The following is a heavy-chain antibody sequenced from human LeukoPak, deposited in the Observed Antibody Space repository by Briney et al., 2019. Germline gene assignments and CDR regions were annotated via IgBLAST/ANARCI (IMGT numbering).Heavy chain of an antibody. D-gene: IGHD4-17*01. Sequence: GESLKISCKGSGYSFTSYWISWVRQMPGKGLEWMGRIEPSDSYTNYSPSFQGHVTISADKSISTAYLQWSSLKASDTAMYYCARHDYGDLPFFDYWGQGTLVTVSS. CDR2: IEPSDSYT. CDR1: GYSFTSYW. V-gene: IGHV5-10-1*01. J-gene: IGHJ4*02. CDR3: ARHDYGDLPFFDY.